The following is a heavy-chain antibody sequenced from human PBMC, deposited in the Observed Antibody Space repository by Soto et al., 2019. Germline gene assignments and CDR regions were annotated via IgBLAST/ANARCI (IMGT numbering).Heavy chain of an antibody. J-gene: IGHJ4*02. CDR3: ARAWGGYFDY. CDR2: IYYSEST. CDR1: GGSISSGGYY. V-gene: IGHV4-31*03. D-gene: IGHD3-16*01. Sequence: QVQLQESGPGLVKPSQTLSLTCTVSGGSISSGGYYWSWIRQHPGKGLEWIGYIYYSESTHYNPSLKSRVTISVDTSKNQLAPKLSSVTAADTAVAYCARAWGGYFDYWCQGPLVTGSS.